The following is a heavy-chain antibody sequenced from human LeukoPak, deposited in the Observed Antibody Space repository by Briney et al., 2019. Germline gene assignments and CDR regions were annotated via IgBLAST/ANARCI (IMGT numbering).Heavy chain of an antibody. V-gene: IGHV5-51*01. J-gene: IGHJ4*02. CDR3: ARLTPHYYGSSEYYIDY. D-gene: IGHD3-10*01. CDR2: ISPDSYT. Sequence: GESLKISCKGSGYSFTSHWIGWVRQMPGKGLELMGIISPDSYTRYSPSSQGQVTISADKSISTAYLQWSSLKASDTVMYYCARLTPHYYGSSEYYIDYWGQGTLVTVSS. CDR1: GYSFTSHW.